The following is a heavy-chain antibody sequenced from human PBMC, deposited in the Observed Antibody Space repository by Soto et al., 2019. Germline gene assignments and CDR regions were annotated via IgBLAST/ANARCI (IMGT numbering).Heavy chain of an antibody. CDR3: ARELHDSSGAFDH. Sequence: QVQLVESGGGVVQPGKSLRLSCAATGFTFSSYGMHWVRQAPGKGLEWVAVVWYDGSNKYYADSVKGRFTISRDNSKNSLHLQMNSLRAEATAVYYCARELHDSSGAFDHWGQGTLVTVSS. CDR1: GFTFSSYG. V-gene: IGHV3-33*01. CDR2: VWYDGSNK. J-gene: IGHJ4*02. D-gene: IGHD3-22*01.